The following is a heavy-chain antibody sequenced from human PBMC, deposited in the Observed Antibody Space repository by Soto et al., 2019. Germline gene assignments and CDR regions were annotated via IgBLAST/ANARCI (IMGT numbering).Heavy chain of an antibody. J-gene: IGHJ5*02. CDR2: IIPIFGTA. Sequence: SVKVSCKASGGTFSSYAISWVRQAPGQGLEWMGGIIPIFGTANYAQKFQGRVTITADESTSTAYMELSSLRSEDTAVYYCARVGIAAAGPNWFDPWGQGTLVTVSS. CDR3: ARVGIAAAGPNWFDP. D-gene: IGHD6-13*01. CDR1: GGTFSSYA. V-gene: IGHV1-69*13.